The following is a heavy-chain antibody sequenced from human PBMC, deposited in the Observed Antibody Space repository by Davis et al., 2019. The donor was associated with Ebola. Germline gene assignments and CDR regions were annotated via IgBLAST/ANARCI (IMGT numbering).Heavy chain of an antibody. D-gene: IGHD3-16*02. J-gene: IGHJ4*02. CDR3: AKGEMGWLSAYWVY. V-gene: IGHV3-21*04. CDR1: GFTFSSYS. Sequence: PGGSLRLSCAASGFTFSSYSMNWVRQAPGKGLGWVSSISSSSSYIYYADSVKGRFTISRDNAKNSLYLQMNSLRAEDTALYYCAKGEMGWLSAYWVYWGQGTLVTVSS. CDR2: ISSSSSYI.